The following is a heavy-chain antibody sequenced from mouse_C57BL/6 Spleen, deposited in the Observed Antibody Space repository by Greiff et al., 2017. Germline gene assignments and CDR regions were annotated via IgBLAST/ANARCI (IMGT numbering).Heavy chain of an antibody. Sequence: DVKLVESGGGLVKPGGSLKLSCAASGFTFSSYAMSWVRQTPEKRLEWVATISDGGSYTYYPDNVKGRFTISRDNAKNNLYLQMSHLKSEDTAMYYCARDALYYYGSSPGYFDVWGTGTTVTVSS. D-gene: IGHD1-1*01. J-gene: IGHJ1*03. CDR2: ISDGGSYT. CDR3: ARDALYYYGSSPGYFDV. V-gene: IGHV5-4*01. CDR1: GFTFSSYA.